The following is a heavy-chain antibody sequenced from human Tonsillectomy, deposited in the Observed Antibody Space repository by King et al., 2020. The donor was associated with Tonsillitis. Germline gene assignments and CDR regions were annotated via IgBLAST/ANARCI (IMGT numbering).Heavy chain of an antibody. Sequence: VQLVESGGGLVQPGGSLRLSCAASGFTFRPYAMTWVRQPPGKGLEWVSSIGGSGENTYYADPVKGRFTISRDNSNNTLYLQMNSLRAEDTAVYYCAKDLITGTTVGLYNWFDPWGQGTLVTVSS. V-gene: IGHV3-23*04. J-gene: IGHJ5*02. CDR1: GFTFRPYA. CDR2: IGGSGENT. CDR3: AKDLITGTTVGLYNWFDP. D-gene: IGHD1-7*01.